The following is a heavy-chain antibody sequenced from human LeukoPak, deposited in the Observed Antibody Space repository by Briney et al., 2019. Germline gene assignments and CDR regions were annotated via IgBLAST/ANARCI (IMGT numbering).Heavy chain of an antibody. CDR1: GGSISSCY. Sequence: SETLSLTCTVSGGSISSCYWSWIRQPPGKGLECIGYIYYSGSTNYNPSLKSRVTISVDTSKKQFSLKLSSVTAADTAVYYCARLTSSNSGSSFDYWGQGTLVTVSS. J-gene: IGHJ4*02. V-gene: IGHV4-59*08. D-gene: IGHD1-1*01. CDR2: IYYSGST. CDR3: ARLTSSNSGSSFDY.